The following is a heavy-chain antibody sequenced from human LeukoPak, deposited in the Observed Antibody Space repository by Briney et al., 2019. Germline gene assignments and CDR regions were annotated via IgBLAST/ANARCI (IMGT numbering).Heavy chain of an antibody. D-gene: IGHD3-10*01. J-gene: IGHJ3*02. CDR1: GGTFSSYA. CDR3: ARDGSGSYYLPDAFDI. V-gene: IGHV1-69*04. Sequence: SVKVSCKASGGTFSSYAISWVRQAPGQGLEWMGRIIPILGIANYAQKFQGRVTITADKSTSTAYMELSSLRSEDTAVYYCARDGSGSYYLPDAFDIWGQGTMVTVSS. CDR2: IIPILGIA.